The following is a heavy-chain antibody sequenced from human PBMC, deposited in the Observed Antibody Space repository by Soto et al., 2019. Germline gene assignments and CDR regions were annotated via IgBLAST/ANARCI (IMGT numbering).Heavy chain of an antibody. D-gene: IGHD1-7*01. Sequence: PSQPLSLTGARSGDSVSSNRAAWNWIRLSPSRGLEWLARTYYRSRWYNDYAVSVRSRITVNPYTSKNQFSLQLTSVTPEDTAVYSCAGTTPHQWSYMAIRVNRTTVPVSS. CDR3: AGTTPHQWSYMAI. CDR1: GDSVSSNRAA. CDR2: TYYRSRWYN. J-gene: IGHJ6*03. V-gene: IGHV6-1*01.